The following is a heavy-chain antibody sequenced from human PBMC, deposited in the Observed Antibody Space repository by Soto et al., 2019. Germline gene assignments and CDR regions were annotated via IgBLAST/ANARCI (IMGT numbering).Heavy chain of an antibody. J-gene: IGHJ4*02. CDR1: GFTFDDYA. Sequence: EVQLVESGGGLVQPGRSLRRSCAASGFTFDDYAMHWVRQAPGKGLEWVSGISWNSGSIGYADSVKGRFTISRDNAKNSLYLQMNSLRAEDTALYYCTKEGQQLVSFDYWGQGTLVTVSS. CDR2: ISWNSGSI. V-gene: IGHV3-9*01. CDR3: TKEGQQLVSFDY. D-gene: IGHD6-13*01.